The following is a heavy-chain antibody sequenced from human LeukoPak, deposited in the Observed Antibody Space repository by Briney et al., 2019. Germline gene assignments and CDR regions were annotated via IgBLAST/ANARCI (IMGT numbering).Heavy chain of an antibody. V-gene: IGHV4-34*01. CDR2: INHSGST. J-gene: IGHJ4*02. CDR1: GGSFSGYY. CDR3: ARGGPGQLYYFDY. Sequence: PSETLSLTCAVYGGSFSGYYCSWIRQPPGKGLEWIGEINHSGSTNYNPSLKSRVTISVDTSKNQFSLKLSSVTAADTAVYYCARGGPGQLYYFDYWGQGTLVTVSS. D-gene: IGHD1-1*01.